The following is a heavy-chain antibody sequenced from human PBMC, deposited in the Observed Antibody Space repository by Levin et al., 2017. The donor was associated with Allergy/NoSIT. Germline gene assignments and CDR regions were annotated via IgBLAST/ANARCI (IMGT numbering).Heavy chain of an antibody. D-gene: IGHD3-22*01. J-gene: IGHJ4*02. CDR1: GYTFTSFF. CDR3: VRVLDYDSSGYYYFDY. Sequence: ASVKVSCKASGYTFTSFFXHWLRXAXXXGLDWMGIINPSGGTTSYAQKFQGRVTMARDTSTSTVYMQLSIRRSEDTAIYYCVRVLDYDSSGYYYFDYWGQGTLVTVSS. CDR2: INPSGGTT. V-gene: IGHV1-46*01.